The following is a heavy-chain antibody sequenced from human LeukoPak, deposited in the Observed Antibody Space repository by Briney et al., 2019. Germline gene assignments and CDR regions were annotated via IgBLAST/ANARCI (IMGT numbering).Heavy chain of an antibody. CDR3: ARDRAYSYGHYYYCYYMDV. V-gene: IGHV1-69*05. D-gene: IGHD5-18*01. Sequence: ASVKVSCKASGYTFTSYGISWVRQAPGQGLEWMGGIIPIFGTANYAQKFQGRVTITTDESTSTAYMELSSLRSEDTAVYYCARDRAYSYGHYYYCYYMDVWGKGTTVTVSS. J-gene: IGHJ6*03. CDR2: IIPIFGTA. CDR1: GYTFTSYG.